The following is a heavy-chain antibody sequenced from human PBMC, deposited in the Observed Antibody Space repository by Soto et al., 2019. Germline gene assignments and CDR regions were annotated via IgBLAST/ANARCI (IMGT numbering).Heavy chain of an antibody. CDR3: AHRQRTVYFDY. Sequence: QITLKESGTTLVKPTQTLTLTCTFSGFSLSTSGVGVGWIRQPPGKALEWLALTYWDDDKRYSPSLKSRLTITKDTSKNQVVLTMTNMDPVDTATYYCAHRQRTVYFDYWGQGTLVTVSS. CDR1: GFSLSTSGVG. D-gene: IGHD4-17*01. V-gene: IGHV2-5*02. J-gene: IGHJ4*02. CDR2: TYWDDDK.